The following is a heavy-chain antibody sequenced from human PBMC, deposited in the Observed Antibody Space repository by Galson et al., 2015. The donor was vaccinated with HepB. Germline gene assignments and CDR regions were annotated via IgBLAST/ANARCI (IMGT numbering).Heavy chain of an antibody. D-gene: IGHD6-13*01. CDR3: ARNLYSSSWQEGVDY. Sequence: QSGAEVKKPGESLKISCMGSAYSFKSYWIGWVRQMPGKGLEWMGFIDPGASDARYSPSFEGQVTISVDKSISTAYLQWSSLKASDTAMYYCARNLYSSSWQEGVDYWGQGTLVTVSS. CDR2: IDPGASDA. J-gene: IGHJ4*02. CDR1: AYSFKSYW. V-gene: IGHV5-51*01.